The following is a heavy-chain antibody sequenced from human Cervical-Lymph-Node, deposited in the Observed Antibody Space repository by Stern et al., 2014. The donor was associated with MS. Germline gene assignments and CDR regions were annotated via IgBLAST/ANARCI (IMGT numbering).Heavy chain of an antibody. CDR2: VYADGFT. Sequence: QLQLQESGPGLVKPSETLSLTCTVSGGSINHYYWAWIRQPAGKGLEWIGRVYADGFTKFTPSLEGRVTMSVDTSRTQFSLKLSSVTAADTAVYFCARGEITGTLHRGRGGLDVWGQGTMVTVSS. D-gene: IGHD1-7*01. CDR3: ARGEITGTLHRGRGGLDV. V-gene: IGHV4-4*07. J-gene: IGHJ6*02. CDR1: GGSINHYY.